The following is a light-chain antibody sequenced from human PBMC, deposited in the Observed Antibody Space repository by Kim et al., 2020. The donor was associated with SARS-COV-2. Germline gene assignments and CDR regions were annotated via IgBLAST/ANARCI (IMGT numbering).Light chain of an antibody. Sequence: QSITISSTGTSSAVGVYNYVSWYQQHPGKAPKLMIYDVSNRSSWVSNRFSGSKSGNTASLTISGLQAEDEADYYCSSYTSSSTSVVFGGGTQLTVL. J-gene: IGLJ2*01. CDR1: SSAVGVYNY. CDR3: SSYTSSSTSVV. CDR2: DVS. V-gene: IGLV2-14*04.